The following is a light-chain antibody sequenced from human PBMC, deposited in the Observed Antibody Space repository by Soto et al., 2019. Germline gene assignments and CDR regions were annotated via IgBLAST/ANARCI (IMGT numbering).Light chain of an antibody. Sequence: DIQLTQSPSFLSASVGDRVTITCRASQGISSYLAWYQQNPGKAPKLLIYAASTLQSGVPSRFSGSGSGTEFTLTISSLQPEDFATYYCQQLNSYAWTFGQGTKVEIE. V-gene: IGKV1-9*01. CDR2: AAS. CDR3: QQLNSYAWT. J-gene: IGKJ1*01. CDR1: QGISSY.